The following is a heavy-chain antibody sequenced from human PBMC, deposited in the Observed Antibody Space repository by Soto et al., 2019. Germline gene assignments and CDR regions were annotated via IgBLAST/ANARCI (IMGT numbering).Heavy chain of an antibody. CDR2: FIPIFDAA. Sequence: QVQLVQSGAEVKKPGSSVKVSCKASGGTFSNYAINWVRQAPGQGLEWMGGFIPIFDAAKYAQNFRGRVTITADESTTTAYMELSVLRSEDTAMYYCARKAESYGFDIWGQGTLVTVSS. CDR1: GGTFSNYA. D-gene: IGHD3-10*01. J-gene: IGHJ3*02. CDR3: ARKAESYGFDI. V-gene: IGHV1-69*01.